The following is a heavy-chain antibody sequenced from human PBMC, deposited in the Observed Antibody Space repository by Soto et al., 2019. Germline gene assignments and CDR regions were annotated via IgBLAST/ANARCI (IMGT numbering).Heavy chain of an antibody. V-gene: IGHV1-24*01. J-gene: IGHJ6*02. Sequence: ASVKVSCKVSGYTLTELSMHWVRQAPGKGLEWMGGFDPEDGETIYAQKFQGRVTMTEDTSTGTAHMELSSLRSEDTAVYYCARRQPVLYYYGMDVWGQGTTVTVSS. CDR2: FDPEDGET. D-gene: IGHD6-13*01. CDR1: GYTLTELS. CDR3: ARRQPVLYYYGMDV.